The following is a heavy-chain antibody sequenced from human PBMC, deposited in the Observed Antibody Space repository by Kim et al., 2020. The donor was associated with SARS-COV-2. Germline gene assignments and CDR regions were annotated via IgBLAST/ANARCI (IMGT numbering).Heavy chain of an antibody. CDR2: IYSGGST. CDR1: GFTVSSNY. D-gene: IGHD3-3*01. Sequence: GGSLRLSCAASGFTVSSNYMSWVRQAPGKGLEWVSVIYSGGSTYYADSVKGRFTISRDNSKNTLYLQMNSLRAEDTAVYYCARDMGRTIFGVVNPYYYGMDVWGQGTTVTVSS. CDR3: ARDMGRTIFGVVNPYYYGMDV. J-gene: IGHJ6*02. V-gene: IGHV3-53*01.